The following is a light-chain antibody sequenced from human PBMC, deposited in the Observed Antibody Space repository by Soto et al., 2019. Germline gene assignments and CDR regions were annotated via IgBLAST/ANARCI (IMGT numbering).Light chain of an antibody. CDR2: DVS. CDR1: QSVSSNN. J-gene: IGKJ1*01. Sequence: DIVLTQSPGTLSLSPGERATLSCRSSQSVSSNNLAWYQQKPDQAPRLVIYDVSGRATGIPDRFSGSGSGTDFTLTISRLEPEDFAVYYCQQHGSSPTFGQGTKVEIK. CDR3: QQHGSSPT. V-gene: IGKV3-20*01.